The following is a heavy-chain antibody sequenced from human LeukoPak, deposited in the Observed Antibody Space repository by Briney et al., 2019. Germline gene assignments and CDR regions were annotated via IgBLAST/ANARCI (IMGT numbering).Heavy chain of an antibody. Sequence: PGGSLRLSCAASGFTFSTYAMSWVRQAPGKGLEWVSTINDSGAKTYYADSVKGRFTISRDNAKNSLYLQMNSLRAEDTAVYYCARAPSVWGSYRWDFDYWGQGTLVTVSS. J-gene: IGHJ4*02. D-gene: IGHD3-16*02. CDR2: INDSGAKT. CDR1: GFTFSTYA. V-gene: IGHV3-23*01. CDR3: ARAPSVWGSYRWDFDY.